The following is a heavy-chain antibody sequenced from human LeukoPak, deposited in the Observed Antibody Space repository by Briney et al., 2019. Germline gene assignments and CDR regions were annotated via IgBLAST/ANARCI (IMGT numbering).Heavy chain of an antibody. CDR3: ANGGPA. Sequence: LTGGSLRLSCAASGFTFDDYAMHWVRQPPGKSLEWVSLISGDGGSTYYADSVKGRFTISRDNSKNTLYLQMNSLRVEDTAVYYCANGGPAWGQGTLVTVSS. CDR1: GFTFDDYA. V-gene: IGHV3-43*02. CDR2: ISGDGGST. J-gene: IGHJ5*02. D-gene: IGHD4-23*01.